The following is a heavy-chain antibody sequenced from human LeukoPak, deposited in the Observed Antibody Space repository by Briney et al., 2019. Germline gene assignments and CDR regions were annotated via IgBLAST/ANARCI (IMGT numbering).Heavy chain of an antibody. D-gene: IGHD4-17*01. CDR1: GFTFGDYT. V-gene: IGHV3-49*04. CDR3: SSALLTVTTGFPDY. CDR2: IRSKAYGGTA. Sequence: PGGSLRLSCTASGFTFGDYTMSWVRQAPGKGLEWVGLIRSKAYGGTAEYAASVKGRFTISRDDSKSIAYLQMNSLKTEDTAVYYCSSALLTVTTGFPDYWGQGTLVTVSS. J-gene: IGHJ4*02.